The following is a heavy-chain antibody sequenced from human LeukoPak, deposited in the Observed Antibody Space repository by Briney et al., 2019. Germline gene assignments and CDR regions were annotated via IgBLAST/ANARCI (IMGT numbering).Heavy chain of an antibody. CDR2: INTGDIT. Sequence: GGSLRLSCAASGFTFDYSAMTWVRPAPEKRLEWVSTINTGDITFYANSVKGRFTISRDNSKNALFLQMNSLRAEDTAIYYCVKGGFTYYDDWGQGTLVTVSS. D-gene: IGHD3-22*01. V-gene: IGHV3-23*01. J-gene: IGHJ4*02. CDR1: GFTFDYSA. CDR3: VKGGFTYYDD.